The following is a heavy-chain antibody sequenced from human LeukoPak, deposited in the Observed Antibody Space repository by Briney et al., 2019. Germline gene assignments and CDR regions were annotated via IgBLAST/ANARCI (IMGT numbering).Heavy chain of an antibody. CDR2: ISGSGGST. CDR3: AMVPAAMGSGVY. D-gene: IGHD2-2*01. J-gene: IGHJ4*02. CDR1: GFTFSSYA. Sequence: GGSLRLSCAASGFTFSSYAMSWVRQAPGKGLEWVSAISGSGGSTYYADSVKGRFPISRGNSKNTLYLQMNSLRAEDTAVYYCAMVPAAMGSGVYWGQGTLVTVSS. V-gene: IGHV3-23*01.